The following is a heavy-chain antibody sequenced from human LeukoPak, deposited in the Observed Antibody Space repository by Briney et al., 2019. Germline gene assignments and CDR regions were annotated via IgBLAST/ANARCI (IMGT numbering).Heavy chain of an antibody. J-gene: IGHJ1*01. V-gene: IGHV1-18*01. Sequence: ASVKVSCKASGYTFTSYGISWVRQAPGQGLERMGWISAYNGNTNYAQKLQGRVTMTTDTSTSTAYMELRSLRSDDTAVYYCARGSGSWYYLYFQHWGQGTLVTVSS. D-gene: IGHD6-13*01. CDR3: ARGSGSWYYLYFQH. CDR1: GYTFTSYG. CDR2: ISAYNGNT.